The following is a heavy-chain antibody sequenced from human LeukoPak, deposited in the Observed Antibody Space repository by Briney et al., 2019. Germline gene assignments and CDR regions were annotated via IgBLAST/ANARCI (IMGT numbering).Heavy chain of an antibody. V-gene: IGHV3-11*01. CDR3: AREQWLGFDY. D-gene: IGHD6-19*01. CDR1: GFTLSDYY. CDR2: ISSSGSTI. J-gene: IGHJ4*02. Sequence: RGGSLRLSRAASGFTLSDYYMSWIRQAPGKGLEWVSYISSSGSTIYYAHSVKGRFTISRDNAKNSLYLQMNSLRAENTAVYYCAREQWLGFDYWGQGTLVTVSS.